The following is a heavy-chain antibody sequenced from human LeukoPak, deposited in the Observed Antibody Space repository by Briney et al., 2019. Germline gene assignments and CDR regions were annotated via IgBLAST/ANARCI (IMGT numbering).Heavy chain of an antibody. V-gene: IGHV3-11*01. J-gene: IGHJ4*02. Sequence: XIISSGSAIYYADSVKGRFTISRDNAKNALYLQMNSLRAEDTALYYCARVWGGLTMSRFLDYWGQGTLVTVSS. D-gene: IGHD3-16*01. CDR3: ARVWGGLTMSRFLDY. CDR2: IISSGSAI.